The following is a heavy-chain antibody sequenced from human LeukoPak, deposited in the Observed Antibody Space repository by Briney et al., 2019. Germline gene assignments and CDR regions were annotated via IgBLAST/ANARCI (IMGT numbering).Heavy chain of an antibody. Sequence: PGGSLRLSCAVSGFTVSSNYMSWVRQAPGKGLEWVSVIYSGGSAYYADSVKGRFTISRDNSKNTLYLQMNSLRAEDTAVYYCARPLRDYGDYFPFDYWGQGTLVTVSS. J-gene: IGHJ4*02. V-gene: IGHV3-66*01. CDR2: IYSGGSA. D-gene: IGHD4-17*01. CDR1: GFTVSSNY. CDR3: ARPLRDYGDYFPFDY.